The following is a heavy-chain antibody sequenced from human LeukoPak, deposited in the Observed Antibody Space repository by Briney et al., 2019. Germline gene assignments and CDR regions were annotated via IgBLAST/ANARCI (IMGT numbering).Heavy chain of an antibody. V-gene: IGHV3-53*01. CDR2: IYSGGST. J-gene: IGHJ2*01. CDR1: GFTFSSYV. D-gene: IGHD3-22*01. CDR3: ARIGSSGYYAYWYFDL. Sequence: QPGGSLRLSCAASGFTFSSYVMHWVRQAPGKGLEWVSVIYSGGSTYYADSVKGRFTISRDNSKNTLYLQMNSLRAEDTAVYYCARIGSSGYYAYWYFDLWGRGTLVTVSS.